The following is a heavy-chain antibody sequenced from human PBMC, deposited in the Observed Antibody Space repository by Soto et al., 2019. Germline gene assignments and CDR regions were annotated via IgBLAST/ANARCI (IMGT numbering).Heavy chain of an antibody. J-gene: IGHJ5*02. CDR1: GGSISSSSYY. CDR3: ARHELHWSGYTGWFDP. V-gene: IGHV4-39*01. Sequence: PSETLSLTCTVSGGSISSSSYYWGWIRQPPGKGLEWIGSIYYSGSTYYNPSLKSRVTISVDTSKNQFSLKLSPVTAADTAVYYCARHELHWSGYTGWFDPWGQGTLVTVSS. D-gene: IGHD3-3*01. CDR2: IYYSGST.